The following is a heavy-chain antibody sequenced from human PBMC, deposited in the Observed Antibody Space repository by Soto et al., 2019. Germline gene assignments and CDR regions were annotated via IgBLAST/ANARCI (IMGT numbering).Heavy chain of an antibody. V-gene: IGHV1-3*01. CDR3: AREVYDFCSVPLSSPVRPMDF. Sequence: ASVKVSCKASGYTFTSYAMHWVRQAPGQRLEWMGWINAGNGNTKYSQKFQGRVTITRDTSASTAYMELSSLRYEDTAVYYCAREVYDFCSVPLSSPVRPMDFSGQGPSLTLSS. D-gene: IGHD3-3*01. J-gene: IGHJ6*02. CDR1: GYTFTSYA. CDR2: INAGNGNT.